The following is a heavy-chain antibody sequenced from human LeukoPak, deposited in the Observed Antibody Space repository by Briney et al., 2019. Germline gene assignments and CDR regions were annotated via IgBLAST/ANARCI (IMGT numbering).Heavy chain of an antibody. CDR3: ARYDPENMLDAFDI. D-gene: IGHD2-8*01. Sequence: SETLSLTCTVSGASITSSNYYWLWLRQPPGKGLEWIGSIYYSGSTYYNPSLKSRVTISVDTSKNQFSLKLSSVTAADTAVYYCARYDPENMLDAFDIWGQGAMVTVSS. V-gene: IGHV4-39*01. J-gene: IGHJ3*02. CDR1: GASITSSNYY. CDR2: IYYSGST.